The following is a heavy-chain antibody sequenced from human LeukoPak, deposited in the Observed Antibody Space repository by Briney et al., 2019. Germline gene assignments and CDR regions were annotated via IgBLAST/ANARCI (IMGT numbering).Heavy chain of an antibody. Sequence: GGSLRLSCAASGFTFNNYAMHWVRQAPAKGLEWVAFIQYDANNKYYADSVKGRFTISSDNAKSALYLQMNSLRAEDTAVYYCAELGITMIGGVWGKGTTVTISS. CDR2: IQYDANNK. CDR1: GFTFNNYA. CDR3: AELGITMIGGV. J-gene: IGHJ6*04. V-gene: IGHV3-30*02. D-gene: IGHD3-10*02.